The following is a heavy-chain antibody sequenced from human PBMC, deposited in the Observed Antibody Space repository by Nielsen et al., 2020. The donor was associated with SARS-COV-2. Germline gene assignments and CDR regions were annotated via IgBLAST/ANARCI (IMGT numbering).Heavy chain of an antibody. CDR1: GFTFSSYA. CDR2: ISGSGGST. V-gene: IGHV3-23*01. Sequence: GGSLRLSCAASGFTFSSYAMSWVRQAPGKGLEWVSAISGSGGSTYYADSVKGRFTISRDNSKNTLYLQMNSLRAEDTAVYYCAKDLSVRGVIGWFDPWGQGTLVTVSS. J-gene: IGHJ5*02. CDR3: AKDLSVRGVIGWFDP. D-gene: IGHD3-10*01.